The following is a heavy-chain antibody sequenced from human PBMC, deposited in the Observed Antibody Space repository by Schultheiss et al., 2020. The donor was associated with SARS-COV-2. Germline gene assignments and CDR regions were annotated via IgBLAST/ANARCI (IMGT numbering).Heavy chain of an antibody. J-gene: IGHJ5*02. V-gene: IGHV3-21*04. CDR3: ARVQLPRFGLTNWFDP. D-gene: IGHD3-10*01. Sequence: GGSLRLSCAASGFTFSSYSMNWVRQAPGKGLEWVSSISSSSSYIYYADSVKGRFTISRDNAKNSLYLQMNSLRAEDTALYYCARVQLPRFGLTNWFDPWGQGTLVTVSS. CDR1: GFTFSSYS. CDR2: ISSSSSYI.